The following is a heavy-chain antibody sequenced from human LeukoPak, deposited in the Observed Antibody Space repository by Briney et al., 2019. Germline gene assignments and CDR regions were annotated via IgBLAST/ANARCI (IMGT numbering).Heavy chain of an antibody. CDR3: GRATPGGLHGYSFDY. CDR1: GYTFKNYD. J-gene: IGHJ4*02. Sequence: ASVKVSCKASGYTFKNYDINWVRQATGQGLEWMGWMNPNSGNTGFAQKFQDRVSMTRDTSINTAYMELTSLRSGDTAVYYCGRATPGGLHGYSFDYWGQGTVGTVYS. V-gene: IGHV1-8*02. CDR2: MNPNSGNT. D-gene: IGHD5-24*01.